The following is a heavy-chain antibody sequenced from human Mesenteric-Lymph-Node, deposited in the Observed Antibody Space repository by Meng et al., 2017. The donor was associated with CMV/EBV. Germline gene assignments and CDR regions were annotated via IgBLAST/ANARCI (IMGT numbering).Heavy chain of an antibody. Sequence: ASVKVSCKASGYTFTIYYIHWVRQAPGQGLEWMGIINPSPGSTTYAQKFQDRVTMTRDTSTSTVYMELSSLRSEDTAIYYCARDRAVAASDVFDLWGQGTMVTVSS. CDR3: ARDRAVAASDVFDL. J-gene: IGHJ3*01. V-gene: IGHV1-46*01. CDR2: INPSPGST. CDR1: GYTFTIYY. D-gene: IGHD6-19*01.